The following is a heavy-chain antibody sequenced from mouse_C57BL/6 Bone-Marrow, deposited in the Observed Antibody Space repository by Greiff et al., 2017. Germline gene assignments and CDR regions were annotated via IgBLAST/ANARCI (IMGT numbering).Heavy chain of an antibody. CDR1: GFNIKDDY. Sequence: EVQRVESGAELVRPGASVKLSCTASGFNIKDDYMHWVKQRPEQGLEWIGWIDPENGDTEYASNVQGKATITADTSSNTSYLQLSSLTSEDTAVYYCTTEDLWDAMDYWGQGTSVTVSS. V-gene: IGHV14-4*01. CDR2: IDPENGDT. J-gene: IGHJ4*01. CDR3: TTEDLWDAMDY.